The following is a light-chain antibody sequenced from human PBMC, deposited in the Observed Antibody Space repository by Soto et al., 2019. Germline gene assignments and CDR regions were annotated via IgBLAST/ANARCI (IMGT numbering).Light chain of an antibody. CDR3: QHYDVWPTVT. Sequence: EVVVTQSPATLSVSPGERVTLSCRASQSVSNRIAWYQQRPGQAPRLVVYGVSTRATDIPDRFSGSGSGTEFTLNISSLQSEDFAVYYCQHYDVWPTVTFGQGTKVEIK. V-gene: IGKV3-15*01. CDR1: QSVSNR. CDR2: GVS. J-gene: IGKJ1*01.